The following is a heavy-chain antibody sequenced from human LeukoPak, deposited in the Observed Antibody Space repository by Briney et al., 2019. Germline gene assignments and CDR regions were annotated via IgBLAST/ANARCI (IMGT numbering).Heavy chain of an antibody. CDR3: ARFYGAKGDY. CDR2: IYPGDSDT. D-gene: IGHD4-23*01. V-gene: IGHV5-51*03. J-gene: IGHJ4*02. Sequence: GDSLKISCKASGYSFPSSWIGWVRQMPGKGLEWMGIIYPGDSDTRYSPSFQGQVTISADKSINTAYLQWSSLKASDTAIYYCARFYGAKGDYWGQGALVTVSS. CDR1: GYSFPSSW.